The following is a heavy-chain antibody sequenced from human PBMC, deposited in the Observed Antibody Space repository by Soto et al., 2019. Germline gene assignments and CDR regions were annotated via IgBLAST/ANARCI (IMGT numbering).Heavy chain of an antibody. CDR3: AKETATGGGAFDI. V-gene: IGHV3-23*01. CDR1: GFTCSSYD. D-gene: IGHD2-8*02. J-gene: IGHJ3*02. Sequence: GGSLRLSCAASGFTCSSYDMSWVRQAPGKGLEWVSTILVGGSTHYPDSVKGRFTISRDNSKNTVFLQMNSLTAGDTAVYYCAKETATGGGAFDICGQGTMVTVSS. CDR2: ILVGGST.